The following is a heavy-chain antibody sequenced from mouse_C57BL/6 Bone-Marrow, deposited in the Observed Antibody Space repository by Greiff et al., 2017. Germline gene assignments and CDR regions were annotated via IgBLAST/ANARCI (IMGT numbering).Heavy chain of an antibody. CDR3: ASFITTVHYAMDY. D-gene: IGHD1-1*01. J-gene: IGHJ4*01. CDR2: IYPGSGST. V-gene: IGHV1-55*01. CDR1: GYTFTSYW. Sequence: QVQLQQPGAELVKPGASVKMSCKASGYTFTSYWITWVKQRPGQGLEWIGDIYPGSGSTNYNEKFKSKATLTVDTSSSTAYMQLSSLTSEDSAVYYCASFITTVHYAMDYWGQGTSVTVSS.